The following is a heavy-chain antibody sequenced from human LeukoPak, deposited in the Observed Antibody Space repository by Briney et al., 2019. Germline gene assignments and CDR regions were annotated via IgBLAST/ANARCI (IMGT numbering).Heavy chain of an antibody. J-gene: IGHJ6*02. CDR3: ARSYCSGGSCYSGPYYYYGMDV. CDR1: GFTFSSYA. D-gene: IGHD2-15*01. CDR2: ISYDGSNK. Sequence: GGSLRLSCAASGFTFSSYAMHWVRQAPGKGLGWVAVISYDGSNKYYADSVKGRFTISRDNSKNTLYLQMNSLRAEDTAVYYCARSYCSGGSCYSGPYYYYGMDVWGQGTTVTVSS. V-gene: IGHV3-30-3*01.